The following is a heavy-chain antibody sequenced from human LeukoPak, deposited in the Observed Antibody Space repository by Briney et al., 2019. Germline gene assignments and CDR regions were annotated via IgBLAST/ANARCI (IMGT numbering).Heavy chain of an antibody. CDR3: ARRGYYYDSSAHPD. J-gene: IGHJ4*02. Sequence: SETLSLTCSVSGGSINSRTNYWAWIRQPPGKGLEWIGEINHSGSTNYNPSLKSRVTISVDTSKNQFSLKLSSVTAADTAVYYCARRGYYYDSSAHPDWGQGTLVTVSS. CDR2: INHSGST. V-gene: IGHV4-39*07. CDR1: GGSINSRTNY. D-gene: IGHD3-22*01.